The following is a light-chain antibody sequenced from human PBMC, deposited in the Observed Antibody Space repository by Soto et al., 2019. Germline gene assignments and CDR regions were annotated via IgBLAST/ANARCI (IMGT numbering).Light chain of an antibody. J-gene: IGLJ3*02. CDR1: NSDVGGYDR. CDR3: ISYIPSTTTHGV. Sequence: QSALTQPASVSGSPGQSITISCTGTNSDVGGYDRVSWYQHHPGKASKLLIFEVYNRPSGISDRFSGSKSGDTASLTISGLQAEDEAEYYCISYIPSTTTHGVFGGGTKLTVL. V-gene: IGLV2-14*01. CDR2: EVY.